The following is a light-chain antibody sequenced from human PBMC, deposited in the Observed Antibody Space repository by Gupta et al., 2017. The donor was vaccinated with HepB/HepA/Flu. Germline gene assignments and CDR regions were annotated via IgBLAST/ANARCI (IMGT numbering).Light chain of an antibody. CDR3: QSYDSSQVI. CDR1: GSNLGSGYN. J-gene: IGLJ2*01. V-gene: IGLV1-40*01. CDR2: KNN. Sequence: QSVLTQPPSVSGAPGQRVTISCTGSGSNLGSGYNVNWYQHLPGTAPKLLIYKNNNRPSGVPDRFSGSKSGISASLAISGLQAEDEADYYCQSYDSSQVIFGGGTKLTVL.